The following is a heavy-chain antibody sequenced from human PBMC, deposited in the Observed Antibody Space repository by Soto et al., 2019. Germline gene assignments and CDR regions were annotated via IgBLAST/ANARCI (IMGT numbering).Heavy chain of an antibody. CDR2: ISAYNGNT. D-gene: IGHD6-13*01. CDR3: ARRSSWTGYFDY. V-gene: IGHV1-18*01. J-gene: IGHJ4*02. Sequence: XSVKVSCNASGYSFTSYGIIWVRQAPGQGLEWMGWISAYNGNTNYAQKLQGRVTMTTDTSTSTAYMELRSLRSDDTAVYYCARRSSWTGYFDYWGQGTLVTVSS. CDR1: GYSFTSYG.